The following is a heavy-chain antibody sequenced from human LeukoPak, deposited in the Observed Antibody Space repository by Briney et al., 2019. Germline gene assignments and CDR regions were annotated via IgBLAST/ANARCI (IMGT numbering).Heavy chain of an antibody. CDR3: TRGRGPYGWFDP. CDR1: GFTSNSHW. Sequence: GGSLRLSCAASGFTSNSHWMHWARHAPGKGLVWVARINGDGSSINYADSVKGRFTISRDNAKNTLYLQMNSLRAEDTAVYYCTRGRGPYGWFDPWGQGTLVTVSS. CDR2: INGDGSSI. D-gene: IGHD3-10*01. V-gene: IGHV3-74*01. J-gene: IGHJ5*02.